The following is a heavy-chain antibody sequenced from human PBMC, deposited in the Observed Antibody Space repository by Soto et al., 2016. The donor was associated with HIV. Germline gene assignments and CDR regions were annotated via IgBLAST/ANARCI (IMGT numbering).Heavy chain of an antibody. J-gene: IGHJ5*01. CDR3: ARVGVAWFDS. Sequence: EVQLVESGGGVVQPGGSLKLFCEASGFTFSASAIHWVRQASGKGLEWLGRIRSKANNYATSYAVSLKGRFTVSRDESKNMAYLEMKDLKTEDTAVYYCARVGVAWFDSWGQGTLDTVSS. CDR2: IRSKANNYAT. CDR1: GFTFSASA. V-gene: IGHV3-73*01. D-gene: IGHD2-15*01.